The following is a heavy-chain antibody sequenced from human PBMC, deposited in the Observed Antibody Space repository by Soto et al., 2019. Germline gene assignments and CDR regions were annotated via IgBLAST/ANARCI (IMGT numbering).Heavy chain of an antibody. CDR3: ARYFDWLPLEGAFDI. CDR2: IYYSGST. CDR1: GGSVSSGSYY. J-gene: IGHJ3*02. V-gene: IGHV4-61*01. Sequence: SETLSLTCTVSGGSVSSGSYYWSWIRQPPGKGLEWIGYIYYSGSTNYNPSLKSRVTISVDTSKNQFSLKLSSVTAADTAVYYCARYFDWLPLEGAFDIWGQGTMVTVSS. D-gene: IGHD3-9*01.